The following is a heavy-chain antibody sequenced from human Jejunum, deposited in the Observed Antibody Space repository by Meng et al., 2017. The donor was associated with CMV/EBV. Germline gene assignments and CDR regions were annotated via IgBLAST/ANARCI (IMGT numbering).Heavy chain of an antibody. V-gene: IGHV7-4-1*01. CDR2: INIKTGNP. CDR1: WYTFTSSS. CDR3: ARGNGWRFDY. J-gene: IGHJ4*02. D-gene: IGHD6-19*01. Sequence: QVQLVEAGSELKKPGDSVKVSCQAAWYTFTSSSMNWVRQAPGQGLAWMGWINIKTGNPTYAQGFTGRFVFSLDTSVSTAYLQIDSLKADDTAVYYCARGNGWRFDYWGQGTLVTVSS.